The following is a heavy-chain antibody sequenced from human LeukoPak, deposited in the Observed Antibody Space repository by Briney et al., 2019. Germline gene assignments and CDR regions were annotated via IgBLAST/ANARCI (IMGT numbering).Heavy chain of an antibody. D-gene: IGHD3-16*01. J-gene: IGHJ6*02. Sequence: GGSLRLSCAASGFTFSSYWMSWVRQAPGKGLEWVANIKQDGSEKYYVDSVKGRFTISRDNAKNSLYLQMNSLRAEDTAVYCCARVRYDRPDYYYGMDVWGQGTTVTVSS. CDR2: IKQDGSEK. CDR1: GFTFSSYW. CDR3: ARVRYDRPDYYYGMDV. V-gene: IGHV3-7*01.